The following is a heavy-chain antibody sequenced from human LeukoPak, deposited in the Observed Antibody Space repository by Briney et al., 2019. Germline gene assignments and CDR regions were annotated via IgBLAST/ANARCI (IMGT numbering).Heavy chain of an antibody. D-gene: IGHD3-22*01. J-gene: IGHJ4*02. CDR1: GFTVSSNY. CDR3: TTDYYDSSGRDY. V-gene: IGHV3-53*01. Sequence: GGSLRLSCAASGFTVSSNYMSWVRQAPGKGLEWVSVIYSGGSTYYADSVKGRFTISRDNSKNTLYLQMNSLRAEDTAVYYCTTDYYDSSGRDYWGQGTLVTVSS. CDR2: IYSGGST.